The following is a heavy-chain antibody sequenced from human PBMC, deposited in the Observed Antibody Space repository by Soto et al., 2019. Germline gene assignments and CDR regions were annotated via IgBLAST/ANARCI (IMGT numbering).Heavy chain of an antibody. Sequence: SGPTLVNPTQTLTLTCTFSGFSLSSSGVGVGWIRQPPGKALEWLALIYWNDDKRYSPSLKSRLTITQDTSKNQVVLTMTNMDPVDTATYFCAHTPPDGIHPDYWGQGTLVTVSS. CDR1: GFSLSSSGVG. V-gene: IGHV2-5*01. CDR2: IYWNDDK. CDR3: AHTPPDGIHPDY. D-gene: IGHD1-20*01. J-gene: IGHJ4*02.